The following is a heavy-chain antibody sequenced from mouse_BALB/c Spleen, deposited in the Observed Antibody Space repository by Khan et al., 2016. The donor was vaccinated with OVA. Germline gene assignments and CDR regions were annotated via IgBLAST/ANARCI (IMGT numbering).Heavy chain of an antibody. V-gene: IGHV5-6-5*01. Sequence: EVQLVESGGSPVKPGGSLKLSCAVSGFTFSSYVMSWVRQTPEKRLEWVASISTGGSTYYQDSVKGRFTISIDNARNIGNLQMSSLRSEDMAIYYCAREAYRYDEYYFDYWGQGTTLTVSS. CDR3: AREAYRYDEYYFDY. D-gene: IGHD2-14*01. CDR1: GFTFSSYV. J-gene: IGHJ2*01. CDR2: ISTGGST.